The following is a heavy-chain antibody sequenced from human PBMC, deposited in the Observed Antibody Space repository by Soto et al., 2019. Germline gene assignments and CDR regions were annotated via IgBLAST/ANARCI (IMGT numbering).Heavy chain of an antibody. Sequence: PSETLSLTCTVSGGSISSYYWSWIRQPPGKGLEWIGYIYYSGSTNYNPSLKSRVTISVDTSRNQFSLKLSSVTAADTAVYYCARLYYYDSSGYYYPFDYWGQGTLVTVSS. CDR1: GGSISSYY. J-gene: IGHJ4*02. CDR3: ARLYYYDSSGYYYPFDY. D-gene: IGHD3-22*01. V-gene: IGHV4-59*08. CDR2: IYYSGST.